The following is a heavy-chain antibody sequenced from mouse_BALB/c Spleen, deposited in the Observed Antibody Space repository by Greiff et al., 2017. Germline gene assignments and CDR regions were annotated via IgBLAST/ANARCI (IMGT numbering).Heavy chain of an antibody. CDR2: ISTYYGNT. CDR3: ARGYYGYYYAMDY. V-gene: IGHV1-67*01. CDR1: GYTFTDYA. Sequence: QVQLQQSGPELVRPGVSVKISCKGSGYTFTDYAMHWVKQSHAKSLEWIGVISTYYGNTNYNQKFKGKATMTVDKSSSTAYMELARLTSEDSAIYYCARGYYGYYYAMDYWGQGTSVTVSS. J-gene: IGHJ4*01. D-gene: IGHD2-2*01.